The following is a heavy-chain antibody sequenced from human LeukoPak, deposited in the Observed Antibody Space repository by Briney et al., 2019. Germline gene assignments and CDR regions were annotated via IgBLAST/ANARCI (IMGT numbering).Heavy chain of an antibody. Sequence: SETLSLTCTVSGGSISSYYWSWIRQPPGKGLEWIGYIYYSGTTDYNPSLKSRVTILVDTSKNQFSLKLSSVTAADTAVYYCARDRSEFDYWGQGTLVTVSS. CDR3: ARDRSEFDY. CDR1: GGSISSYY. V-gene: IGHV4-59*01. CDR2: IYYSGTT. J-gene: IGHJ4*02.